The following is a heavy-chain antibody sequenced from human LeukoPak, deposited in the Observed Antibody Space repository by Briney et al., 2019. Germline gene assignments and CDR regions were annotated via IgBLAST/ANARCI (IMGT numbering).Heavy chain of an antibody. D-gene: IGHD3-10*01. CDR1: GYTFNTYW. V-gene: IGHV5-51*03. CDR2: SSPIDSYT. CDR3: ARVRNYYGSGTYPYFDF. J-gene: IGHJ4*02. Sequence: PGESLKISCQGSGYTFNTYWIAWVRQMPGKGLEYMGISSPIDSYTTYSPSFQGRLSVSVDKSITTAYLHWSSLQASDTAIYYCARVRNYYGSGTYPYFDFWGQGTLVTVSS.